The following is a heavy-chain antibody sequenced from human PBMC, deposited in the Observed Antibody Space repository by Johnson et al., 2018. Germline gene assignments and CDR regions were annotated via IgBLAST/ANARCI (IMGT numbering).Heavy chain of an antibody. D-gene: IGHD6-19*01. J-gene: IGHJ4*02. CDR2: IHHSGST. Sequence: QVQLQESGPGLVKPSGTLSLTCAVSGGSISNSNWWSWVRQPPGKGLEWIGEIHHSGSTSYSPSFKSRVTISGDTSKKQFSPNLTSVTAADTAVSYCASESYSGGWGSYAGGNYFDYWGQGILVTVS. V-gene: IGHV4-4*02. CDR1: GGSISNSNW. CDR3: ASESYSGGWGSYAGGNYFDY.